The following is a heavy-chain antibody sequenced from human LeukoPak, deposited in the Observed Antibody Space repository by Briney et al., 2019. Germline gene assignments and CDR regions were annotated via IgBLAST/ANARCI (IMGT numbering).Heavy chain of an antibody. CDR3: ARGRYDFWSGYLGNYYYYMDV. CDR1: GGSISSYY. J-gene: IGHJ6*03. Sequence: SETLSLTCTVSGGSISSYYWSWIRQPPGKGLEWIGYIYYSGSTNYNPSLKSRVTISVDTSKNQFSLKLSSVTAADTAVYYCARGRYDFWSGYLGNYYYYMDVWGKGNTVTVSS. V-gene: IGHV4-59*01. CDR2: IYYSGST. D-gene: IGHD3-3*01.